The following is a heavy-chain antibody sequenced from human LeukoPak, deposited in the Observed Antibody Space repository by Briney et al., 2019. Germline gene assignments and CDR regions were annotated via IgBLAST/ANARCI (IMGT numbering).Heavy chain of an antibody. CDR1: GGSFSGYY. J-gene: IGHJ6*02. Sequence: SETLSLTCAVYGGSFSGYYWSWIRQHPGKGLEWIGYIYYSGSTYYNPSLKSRVTISVDTSKNQFSLKLSSVTAADTAVYYCARGVHYYYGMGVWGQGTTVTVSS. V-gene: IGHV4-31*11. CDR2: IYYSGST. CDR3: ARGVHYYYGMGV.